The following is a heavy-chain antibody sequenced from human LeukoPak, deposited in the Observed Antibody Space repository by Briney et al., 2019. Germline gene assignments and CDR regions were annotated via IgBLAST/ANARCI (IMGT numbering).Heavy chain of an antibody. CDR2: INGGGDAT. Sequence: PGGSLRLSCAVAGFRFNNNDMSCVRQAPGKGLEWVSAINGGGDATEYADSVKGRFTISRDNSKKTLYLQMNSLRPEDTAVYYCARCTASSYSNAFFVWGQGTLLTVSS. J-gene: IGHJ3*01. D-gene: IGHD2-2*01. CDR1: GFRFNNND. V-gene: IGHV3-23*01. CDR3: ARCTASSYSNAFFV.